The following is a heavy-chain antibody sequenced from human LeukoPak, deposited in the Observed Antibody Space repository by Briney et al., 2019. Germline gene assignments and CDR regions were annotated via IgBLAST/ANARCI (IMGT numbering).Heavy chain of an antibody. V-gene: IGHV3-53*01. CDR2: IYSGGST. CDR1: GFTVSSNY. J-gene: IGHJ4*02. CDR3: AKLRVAATDSDFDY. Sequence: PGGSLRLSCAASGFTVSSNYMSWVRQAPGKGLEWVSVIYSGGSTYYADSVKGRFTISRDNSKNTLYLQMNGLRAEDTAVYYCAKLRVAATDSDFDYWGQGTLVTVSS. D-gene: IGHD2-15*01.